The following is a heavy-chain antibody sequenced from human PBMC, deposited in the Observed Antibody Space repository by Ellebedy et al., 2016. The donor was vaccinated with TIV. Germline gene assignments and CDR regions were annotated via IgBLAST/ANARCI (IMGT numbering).Heavy chain of an antibody. CDR3: ARALVFPGTYYFDY. D-gene: IGHD1-1*01. CDR2: ICSGGNT. J-gene: IGHJ4*02. V-gene: IGHV3-66*01. Sequence: PGGSLRLFCAASGFTVSTNYMSWVRQAPGKGLEWVSVICSGGNTYYAGSVKGRLTISRDSSKNTLYLQMNSLRAEDPAVYYCARALVFPGTYYFDYWGQGTLVTVSS. CDR1: GFTVSTNY.